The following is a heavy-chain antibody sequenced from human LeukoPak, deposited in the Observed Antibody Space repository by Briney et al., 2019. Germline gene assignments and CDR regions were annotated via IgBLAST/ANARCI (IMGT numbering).Heavy chain of an antibody. CDR3: ARPLTGYSNTFVY. V-gene: IGHV4-39*01. Sequence: PSETLSLTCIVSCGPIRGTSYYWGWIRHSPGKGLEWIGSVSYSGSPYYNPPLKSRVAISIDTSKNLFSLELTSVTAADTAVYYCARPLTGYSNTFVYWGQGTMVTVSS. J-gene: IGHJ4*02. CDR2: VSYSGSP. CDR1: CGPIRGTSYY. D-gene: IGHD4-11*01.